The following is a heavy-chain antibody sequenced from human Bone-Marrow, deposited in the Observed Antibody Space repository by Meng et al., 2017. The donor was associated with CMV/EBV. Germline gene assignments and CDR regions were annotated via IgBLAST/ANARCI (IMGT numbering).Heavy chain of an antibody. V-gene: IGHV3-21*01. Sequence: GESLKISCAASGFTFSSYSMNWVRQAPGKGLEWVSSISSSSYIYYADSVKGRFTISRDNAENSLYLQMNSLRAEDTAVYYCARGITIFGVVNIRSRMDVWGQGTTVTVSS. D-gene: IGHD3-3*01. CDR2: ISSSSYI. CDR1: GFTFSSYS. CDR3: ARGITIFGVVNIRSRMDV. J-gene: IGHJ6*02.